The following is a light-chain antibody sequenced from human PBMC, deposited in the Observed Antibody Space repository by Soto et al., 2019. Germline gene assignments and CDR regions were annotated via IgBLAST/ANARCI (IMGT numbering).Light chain of an antibody. V-gene: IGKV3-11*01. J-gene: IGKJ3*01. CDR2: DTP. CDR3: QQRGNWPPGFT. Sequence: EIVLTQSPATLSLSPGERATLSCRASQSVSIHLAWYQQKGGQAPRLLIYDTPNRATGIPARFSGSGSGTDFTLTISSLEPEDFAVYYCQQRGNWPPGFTFGPGTKVDIK. CDR1: QSVSIH.